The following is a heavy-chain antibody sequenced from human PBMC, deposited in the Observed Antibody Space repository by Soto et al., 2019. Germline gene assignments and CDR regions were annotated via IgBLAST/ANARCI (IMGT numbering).Heavy chain of an antibody. D-gene: IGHD2-2*01. Sequence: GGSLRLSCAASGFTFSSYGMHWVRQAPGKGLELVAVIYDGSNKYYADSVKGRFTISRDNSKNTVYLQMNSLRSDDTAVYYCARSLIVLVPAAMANYYYGMDVWGQGTTVTVSS. CDR1: GFTFSSYG. CDR2: IYDGSNK. V-gene: IGHV3-30*03. CDR3: ARSLIVLVPAAMANYYYGMDV. J-gene: IGHJ6*02.